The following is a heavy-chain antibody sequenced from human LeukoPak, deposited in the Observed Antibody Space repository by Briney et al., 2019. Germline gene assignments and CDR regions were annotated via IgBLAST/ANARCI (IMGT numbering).Heavy chain of an antibody. D-gene: IGHD2-15*01. Sequence: GGSLRLFCASSGFIFSSYGMSWVRQAPGQGLEWVSAISGSGRSTYYSDFVKGRLTISKDTSKNTLYLQMNRLRAEDTAIYYCAKDQLNRFCSGGSCSITHDSWGQGTLVTVSS. CDR1: GFIFSSYG. J-gene: IGHJ4*02. CDR2: ISGSGRST. CDR3: AKDQLNRFCSGGSCSITHDS. V-gene: IGHV3-23*01.